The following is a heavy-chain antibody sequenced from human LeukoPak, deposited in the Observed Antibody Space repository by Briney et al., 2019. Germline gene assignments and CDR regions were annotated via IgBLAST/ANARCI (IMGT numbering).Heavy chain of an antibody. Sequence: GGSLRLSCAASGFTFSSYTMSWVRQAPGKGLEGVSTITTSDGNTYYADSVKGRFTVSRDNSKNTLFLQMNSLRAEDTAVYYCAKDGGLWVSAHWGDSWGRGTLVTVSS. V-gene: IGHV3-23*01. D-gene: IGHD7-27*01. J-gene: IGHJ4*02. CDR3: AKDGGLWVSAHWGDS. CDR2: ITTSDGNT. CDR1: GFTFSSYT.